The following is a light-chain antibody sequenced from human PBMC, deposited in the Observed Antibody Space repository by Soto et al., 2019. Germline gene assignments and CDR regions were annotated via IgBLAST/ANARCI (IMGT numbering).Light chain of an antibody. CDR1: HSIGGNF. J-gene: IGKJ1*01. CDR2: GAS. V-gene: IGKV3D-20*02. CDR3: QQRSDLPRT. Sequence: EIVFTHSPGTLSLPPGEGATLSCRASHSIGGNFLAWYQQRRGQAPRLLIHGASNRATGIPDRFSGSGSGTDFTLTISRLEPEDFAVYYCQQRSDLPRTFGQGTKVDIK.